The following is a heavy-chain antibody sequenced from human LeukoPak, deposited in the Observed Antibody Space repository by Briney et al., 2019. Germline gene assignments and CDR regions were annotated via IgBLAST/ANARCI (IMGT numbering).Heavy chain of an antibody. V-gene: IGHV1-46*01. J-gene: IGHJ2*01. Sequence: ASVKVSCKASGYSFSTHWMHWVRQAPGQGLEWMGIINPSGGFTSYAQKLQGRVTVTRDMSTSTVYMELSNLRSEDTAVYYCARDRRTYYYDSSGYYFGWYFDLWGRGTLVTVSS. CDR3: ARDRRTYYYDSSGYYFGWYFDL. D-gene: IGHD3-22*01. CDR2: INPSGGFT. CDR1: GYSFSTHW.